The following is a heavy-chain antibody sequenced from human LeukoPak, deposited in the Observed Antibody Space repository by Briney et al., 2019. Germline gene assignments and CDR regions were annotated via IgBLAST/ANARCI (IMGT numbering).Heavy chain of an antibody. CDR1: GGSFSGYY. CDR2: IFYTGST. CDR3: ARASREILPSWYFDL. J-gene: IGHJ2*01. D-gene: IGHD5-24*01. Sequence: SETLSLTCAVYGGSFSGYYWSWIRQHPGKGLEWIGYIFYTGSTYYNPSLKSRVTISVDTSKNLFSLRLTSLTAADTAVFYCARASREILPSWYFDLWGRGTLVTVSS. V-gene: IGHV4-31*11.